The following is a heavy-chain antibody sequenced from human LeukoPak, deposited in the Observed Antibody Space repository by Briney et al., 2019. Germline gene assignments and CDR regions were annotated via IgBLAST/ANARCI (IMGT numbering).Heavy chain of an antibody. D-gene: IGHD5-18*01. Sequence: EASVKVSCKASGYTFTSYGISWVRQAPGQGLEWMGGIIPIFGTANYAQKFQGRVTITADESTSTAYMELSSLRSEDTAVYYCARGSRGGYSYGYSHYYYYYGMDVWGQGTTVTVSS. CDR2: IIPIFGTA. CDR3: ARGSRGGYSYGYSHYYYYYGMDV. CDR1: GYTFTSYG. J-gene: IGHJ6*02. V-gene: IGHV1-69*13.